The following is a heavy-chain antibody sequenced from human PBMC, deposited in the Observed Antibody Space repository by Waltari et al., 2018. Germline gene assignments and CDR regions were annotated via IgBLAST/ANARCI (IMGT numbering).Heavy chain of an antibody. V-gene: IGHV4-4*07. D-gene: IGHD2-2*01. J-gene: IGHJ5*02. CDR3: ARDDHCSSTSCPPGIGWLDP. CDR2: IYTSGRT. CDR1: GGSISSYY. Sequence: QVQLQESGPGLVKPSETLSLTCTVSGGSISSYYWSWIRQPAGKGLEWIVRIYTSGRTKYNPSRKSRVTISVDKSKNQFSMKLSSLTAADTAVYYCARDDHCSSTSCPPGIGWLDPWGQGTLVTVSS.